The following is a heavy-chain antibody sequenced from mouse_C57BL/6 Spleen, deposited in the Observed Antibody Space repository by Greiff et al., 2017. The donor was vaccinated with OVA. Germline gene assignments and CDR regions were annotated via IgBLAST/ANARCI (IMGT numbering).Heavy chain of an antibody. CDR3: ARRENWDVRGFDY. Sequence: VQGVESGAELARPGASVKLSCKASGYTFTSYGISWVKQRPGQGLEWIGEINPRSGNTYYNEKFKGKATLTADKSSSTAYMELRSLTSEDSADYFGARRENWDVRGFDYWGQGTLVTVSA. D-gene: IGHD4-1*01. CDR2: INPRSGNT. V-gene: IGHV1-81*01. J-gene: IGHJ3*01. CDR1: GYTFTSYG.